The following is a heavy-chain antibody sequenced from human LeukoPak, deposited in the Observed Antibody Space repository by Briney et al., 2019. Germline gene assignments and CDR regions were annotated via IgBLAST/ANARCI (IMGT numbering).Heavy chain of an antibody. D-gene: IGHD3-10*01. CDR3: ATLLGTYYYGSGRDAEYFQH. CDR1: GYTLTELS. CDR2: FDPEDGET. V-gene: IGHV1-24*01. Sequence: ASVKVSCKVSGYTLTELSMHWVRQAPGKGLEWMGGFDPEDGETIYAQKFQGRVTMTEDTSTDTAYMELSSLRSEDTAVYYCATLLGTYYYGSGRDAEYFQHWGQGTLVTVSS. J-gene: IGHJ1*01.